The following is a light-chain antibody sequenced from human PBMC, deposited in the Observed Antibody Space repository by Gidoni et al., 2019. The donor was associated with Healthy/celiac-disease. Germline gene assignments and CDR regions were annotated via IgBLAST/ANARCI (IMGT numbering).Light chain of an antibody. Sequence: ELTQPPSVSVSPGQTACTNCSGDRLGYNYACWYQQKPGQSPVLFIYQDSKRPSGIPERFSGSNSGNTATLTISGTQAMDEADYYCQACASSTVVFGGGTKLTVL. CDR1: RLGYNY. J-gene: IGLJ2*01. CDR3: QACASSTVV. CDR2: QDS. V-gene: IGLV3-1*01.